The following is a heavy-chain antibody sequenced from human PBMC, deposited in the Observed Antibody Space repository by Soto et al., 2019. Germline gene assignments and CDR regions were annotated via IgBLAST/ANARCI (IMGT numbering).Heavy chain of an antibody. V-gene: IGHV3-53*01. CDR1: GFTVSSTY. J-gene: IGHJ4*02. Sequence: VGSLRLSGAASGFTVSSTYMSWVRQAPGKGLEWISIIYSGGSTFYADSVKGRFTISRDNSKNTLYLQMNSLRAEDTAVYYCARGVPITPGTFDYRGQGTLVTVSS. CDR3: ARGVPITPGTFDY. CDR2: IYSGGST. D-gene: IGHD5-12*01.